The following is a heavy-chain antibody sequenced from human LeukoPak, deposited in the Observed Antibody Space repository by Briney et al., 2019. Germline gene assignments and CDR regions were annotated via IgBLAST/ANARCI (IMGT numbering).Heavy chain of an antibody. CDR3: ARVTLSGSYLFDY. Sequence: GGSPRLSCAASGFTFSSYWMHWVRQAPGKGLVWVSRINSDGSSTSYADSVKGRFTISRDNAKNTLYLQMNSLRAEDTAVYYCARVTLSGSYLFDYWGQGTLVTVSS. V-gene: IGHV3-74*01. J-gene: IGHJ4*02. CDR2: INSDGSST. D-gene: IGHD1-26*01. CDR1: GFTFSSYW.